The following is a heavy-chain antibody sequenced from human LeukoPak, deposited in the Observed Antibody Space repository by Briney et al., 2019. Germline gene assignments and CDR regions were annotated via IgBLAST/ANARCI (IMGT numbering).Heavy chain of an antibody. CDR3: ARRVHYYGSGSYSFDY. D-gene: IGHD3-10*01. Sequence: GESLKISCKGSGYSFTSYWISWVRQMPGKGLEWMGRIDPSDSYTNYSPSFQGHVTISADKSISTAYLQWSSLKASDTAMYYCARRVHYYGSGSYSFDYWGQGTLVTVSS. V-gene: IGHV5-10-1*01. J-gene: IGHJ4*02. CDR1: GYSFTSYW. CDR2: IDPSDSYT.